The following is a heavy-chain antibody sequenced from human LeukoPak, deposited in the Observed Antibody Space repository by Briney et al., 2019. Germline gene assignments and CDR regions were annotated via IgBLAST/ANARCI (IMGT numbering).Heavy chain of an antibody. J-gene: IGHJ4*02. CDR1: GYTFTSYY. Sequence: ASVKVSCKASGYTFTSYYMHWVRQAPGQGLEWMGIINPSDITTSYAQKFQGRVTMTRDTSTSTVYMELSSLRSEDTALYYCARKIYGSDNYIDYWGQGTLVTVSS. CDR3: ARKIYGSDNYIDY. D-gene: IGHD3-10*01. CDR2: INPSDITT. V-gene: IGHV1-46*01.